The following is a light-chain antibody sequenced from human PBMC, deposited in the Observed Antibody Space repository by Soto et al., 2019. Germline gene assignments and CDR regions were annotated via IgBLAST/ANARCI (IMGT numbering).Light chain of an antibody. V-gene: IGKV4-1*01. CDR2: WAS. Sequence: DIVLTQSPNSLAVPLGERATINCKTSQNVFFSPARQNFLGWFQKRPGQPPKLLIYWASIRESGVPDRFSGSGSGTDFTLTISSLQSEDVAVYYCQQYYTNSWSFGQGTKVEIK. J-gene: IGKJ1*01. CDR3: QQYYTNSWS. CDR1: QNVFFSPARQNF.